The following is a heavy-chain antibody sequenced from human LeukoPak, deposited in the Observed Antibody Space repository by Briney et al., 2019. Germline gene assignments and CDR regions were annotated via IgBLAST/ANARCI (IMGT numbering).Heavy chain of an antibody. D-gene: IGHD6-13*01. V-gene: IGHV3-48*03. J-gene: IGHJ4*02. CDR2: ISSSGSTI. CDR3: ARDNRRGSTWYED. CDR1: GFTFSSYE. Sequence: GGSLRLSCAASGFTFSSYEMNWVRQAPGKGLEWVSYISSSGSTIYYADSVKGRFTISRDNAKNSLYLQMNSLRAEDTAVYYCARDNRRGSTWYEDWGQGTLVTVSS.